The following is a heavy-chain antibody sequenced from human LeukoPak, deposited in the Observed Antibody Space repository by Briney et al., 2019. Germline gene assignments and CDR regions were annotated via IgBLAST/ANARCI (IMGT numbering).Heavy chain of an antibody. CDR3: ARAVWELSLGNDI. Sequence: GGSLRLSCAASGFTFSSYAMSWVRQAPGKGLEWVSAISGSGGSTYYADSVKGRFTISRDNSKNTLYLQMNSLRAEDTAVYYCARAVWELSLGNDIWGQGTMVTVSS. J-gene: IGHJ3*02. CDR2: ISGSGGST. CDR1: GFTFSSYA. V-gene: IGHV3-23*01. D-gene: IGHD1-7*01.